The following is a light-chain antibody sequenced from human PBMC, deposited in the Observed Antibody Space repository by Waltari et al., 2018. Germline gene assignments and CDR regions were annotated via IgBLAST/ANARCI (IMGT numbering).Light chain of an antibody. Sequence: EIVLTQSPATLSLSPGERATLSCRASQTVRSFLAWYQQKPGQAPRLLIFDASSRAPGIPAKFRGSGSGTDFTLTVSNLEPEDFAGYYCLQRSNWPYTFGQGTRVEIK. J-gene: IGKJ2*01. CDR1: QTVRSF. CDR3: LQRSNWPYT. CDR2: DAS. V-gene: IGKV3-11*01.